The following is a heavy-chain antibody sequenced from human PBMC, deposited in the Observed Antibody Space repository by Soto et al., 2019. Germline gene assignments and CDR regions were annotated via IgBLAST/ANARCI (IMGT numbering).Heavy chain of an antibody. V-gene: IGHV1-8*01. Sequence: ASVKVSCKASGYTFTSYDINWVRQATGQGLEWMGWMNPNSGNTGYAQKFQGRVTMTRNTSISTAYMELSSLRSEDTAIYYCARGRHNGGEGYFDFWGQGTLVTVSS. CDR3: ARGRHNGGEGYFDF. J-gene: IGHJ4*02. CDR1: GYTFTSYD. D-gene: IGHD2-8*01. CDR2: MNPNSGNT.